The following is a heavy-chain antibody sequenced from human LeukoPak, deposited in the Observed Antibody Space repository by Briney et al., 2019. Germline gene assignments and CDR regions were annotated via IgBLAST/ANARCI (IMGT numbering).Heavy chain of an antibody. CDR2: IIPIFGTA. CDR1: GGTFSSYA. Sequence: ASVKVSCKASGGTFSSYAISWVRQAPGQGLEWMGGIIPIFGTANYAQKFQGRVTITADKSTSTAYMELSSLRSEDTAVYYCASAAYSNYEYYYYYMDVWGKGTTVTVSS. J-gene: IGHJ6*03. CDR3: ASAAYSNYEYYYYYMDV. D-gene: IGHD4-11*01. V-gene: IGHV1-69*06.